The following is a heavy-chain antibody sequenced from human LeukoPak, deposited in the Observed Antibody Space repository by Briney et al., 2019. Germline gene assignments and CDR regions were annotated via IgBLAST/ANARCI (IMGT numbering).Heavy chain of an antibody. CDR1: GYTFTGYY. CDR2: INPNSGGT. V-gene: IGHV1-2*02. Sequence: GASVKVSCKASGYTFTGYYMHWVRQAPGQGLEWMGWINPNSGGTNYAQKFQGRVTMTRDTSISTAYMELSSLRSEDTAVYYCARGLRLNTNYDFNLPVGYWGQGTLVTVSS. J-gene: IGHJ4*02. CDR3: ARGLRLNTNYDFNLPVGY. D-gene: IGHD3-3*01.